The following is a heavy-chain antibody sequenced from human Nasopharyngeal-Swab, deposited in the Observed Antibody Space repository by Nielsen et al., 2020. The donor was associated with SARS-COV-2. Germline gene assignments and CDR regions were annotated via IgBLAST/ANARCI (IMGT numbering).Heavy chain of an antibody. Sequence: ETLSLTCTVSGGSISSGDYYWSWVRQAPGKGLEWVSIIYSDGKTYYADSVKGRFTISRDNSKNTLYLQMNTLRAEDTAVYYCATGMVATSPFDYWGQGTLVTVSS. V-gene: IGHV3-53*01. J-gene: IGHJ4*02. D-gene: IGHD5-12*01. CDR3: ATGMVATSPFDY. CDR2: IYSDGKT. CDR1: GGSISSGDYY.